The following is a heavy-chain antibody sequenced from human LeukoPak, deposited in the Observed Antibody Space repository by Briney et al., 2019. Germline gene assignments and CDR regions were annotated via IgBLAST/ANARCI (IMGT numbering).Heavy chain of an antibody. V-gene: IGHV3-21*01. J-gene: IGHJ5*02. CDR1: GFTFSSYS. CDR3: ARSQLLYNWFDP. CDR2: ISSSSSYI. D-gene: IGHD2-2*01. Sequence: GGPLRLSCAASGFTFSSYSMNWVRQAPGKGLEWVSSISSSSSYIYYADSVKGRFTISRDNAKNSLYLQMNSLRAEDTAVYYCARSQLLYNWFDPWGQGTLVTVSS.